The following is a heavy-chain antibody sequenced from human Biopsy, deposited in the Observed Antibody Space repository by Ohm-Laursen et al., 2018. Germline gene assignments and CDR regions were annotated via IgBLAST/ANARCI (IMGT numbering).Heavy chain of an antibody. CDR1: GGTFSNYG. CDR3: ATKLTGYFHH. Sequence: SVKVSCKAPGGTFSNYGVNWVRQAPGQGLEWLGGNIPILGTGNYAQKFQDRVTVAADTSKSTATMELRSLRSDDTAVYYCATKLTGYFHHWGQGTLVIVSS. CDR2: NIPILGTG. J-gene: IGHJ1*01. V-gene: IGHV1-69*06. D-gene: IGHD3-9*01.